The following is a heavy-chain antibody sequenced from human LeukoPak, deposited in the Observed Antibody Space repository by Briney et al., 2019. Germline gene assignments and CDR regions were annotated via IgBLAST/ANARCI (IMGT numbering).Heavy chain of an antibody. J-gene: IGHJ4*02. CDR2: IYSGGST. CDR3: ARDIGQDPGDY. Sequence: PGGSLRLSCAASGFTVSSNYMSWVRQAPGKGLEWVSVIYSGGSTYYADSVKGRFTISRDNSKNTLYLQMNSLRAEDTAVYYRARDIGQDPGDYWGQGTLVTVSS. V-gene: IGHV3-53*01. CDR1: GFTVSSNY. D-gene: IGHD1-26*01.